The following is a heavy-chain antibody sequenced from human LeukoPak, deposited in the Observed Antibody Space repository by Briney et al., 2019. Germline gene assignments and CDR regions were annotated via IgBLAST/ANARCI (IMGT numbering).Heavy chain of an antibody. CDR1: GGSISSNNW. Sequence: PSETLSLTCAVSGGSISSNNWWSWIRQPPGKGLEWIGEIYHSGSTNYNPSLKSRVTISVDKSKNQFSLKLSSVTAADTAVYYCARGDYYTSGSYYNPRGFDPWGQGTLVTVCS. J-gene: IGHJ5*02. CDR2: IYHSGST. D-gene: IGHD3-10*01. V-gene: IGHV4-4*02. CDR3: ARGDYYTSGSYYNPRGFDP.